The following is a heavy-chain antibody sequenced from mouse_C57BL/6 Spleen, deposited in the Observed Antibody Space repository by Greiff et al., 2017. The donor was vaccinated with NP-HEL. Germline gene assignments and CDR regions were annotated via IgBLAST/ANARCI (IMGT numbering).Heavy chain of an antibody. Sequence: QVQLQQSGAELMKPGASVKLSCKATGYTFTGYWIEWVKQRPGHGLEWIGEILPGSGSTNYNEKFKGKATFTADKSSNTAYMQLSSLTTEDSAIYYCARRGYDYDGHYYAMDYWGQGTSVTVSS. CDR1: GYTFTGYW. V-gene: IGHV1-9*01. J-gene: IGHJ4*01. CDR3: ARRGYDYDGHYYAMDY. D-gene: IGHD2-4*01. CDR2: ILPGSGST.